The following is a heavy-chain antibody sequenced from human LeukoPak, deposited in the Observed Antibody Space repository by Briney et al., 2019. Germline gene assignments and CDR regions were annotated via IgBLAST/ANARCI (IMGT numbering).Heavy chain of an antibody. CDR2: IRYDGSNK. CDR3: ARRRSMAVAGEFDY. Sequence: GGSLRLSCAASGFTFSSYGMHWVRQAPGKGLEWVAFIRYDGSNKYYADSVKGRFTISRDNSKNTLYLQMNSLRAEDTAVYYCARRRSMAVAGEFDYWGQGTLVTVSS. V-gene: IGHV3-30*02. D-gene: IGHD6-19*01. J-gene: IGHJ4*02. CDR1: GFTFSSYG.